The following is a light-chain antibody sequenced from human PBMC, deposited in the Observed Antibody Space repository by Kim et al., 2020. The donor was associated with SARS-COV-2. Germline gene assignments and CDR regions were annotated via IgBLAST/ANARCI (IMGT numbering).Light chain of an antibody. CDR2: EVS. CDR1: SSDVGSYNL. Sequence: QSVLTQPASVSGSPGQSITISCTGTSSDVGSYNLVSWYQQHPGKVPKVMIYEVSKRPSGVSNRFSASKSGNTASLTISGLQAEDEADYYCSSYEGSSTLIFGGRTQLTVL. V-gene: IGLV2-23*02. J-gene: IGLJ2*01. CDR3: SSYEGSSTLI.